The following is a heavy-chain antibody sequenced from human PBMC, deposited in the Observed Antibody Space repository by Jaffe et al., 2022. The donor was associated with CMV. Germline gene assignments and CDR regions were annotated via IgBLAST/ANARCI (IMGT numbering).Heavy chain of an antibody. Sequence: QVQLVESGGGVVQPGRSLRLSCAASGFTFSSYGMHWVRQAPGKGLEWVAVISYDGSNKYYADSVKGRFTISRDNSKNTLYLQMNSLRAEDTAVYYCAKSLKRPYCGGDCIEVMDYWGQGTLVTVSS. CDR3: AKSLKRPYCGGDCIEVMDY. D-gene: IGHD2-21*02. V-gene: IGHV3-30*18. J-gene: IGHJ4*02. CDR2: ISYDGSNK. CDR1: GFTFSSYG.